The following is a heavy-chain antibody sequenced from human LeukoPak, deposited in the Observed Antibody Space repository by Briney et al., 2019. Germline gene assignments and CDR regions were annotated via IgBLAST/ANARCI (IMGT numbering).Heavy chain of an antibody. D-gene: IGHD2-21*01. J-gene: IGHJ4*02. CDR2: VNPSGGST. V-gene: IGHV1-46*01. CDR3: ARGPGGEPDY. CDR1: GYTFTSYY. Sequence: ASVKVSCKASGYTFTSYYIHWVRQAPGQGLEWMGFVNPSGGSTSCAQKFQGRVTMTRDTSTSTVYMELSSLRSEDTAIYYCARGPGGEPDYWGQGTLVTVSS.